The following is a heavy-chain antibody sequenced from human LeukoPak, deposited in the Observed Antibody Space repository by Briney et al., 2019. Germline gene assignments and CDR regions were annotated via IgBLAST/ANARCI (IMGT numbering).Heavy chain of an antibody. V-gene: IGHV3-30*18. CDR3: AKDRSDYGGKSNYYYGMDV. D-gene: IGHD4-23*01. Sequence: GGSLRLSCAASGFAFSSYGMHWVRQAPGKGLEWVAVISNDGSDKSYADSVKGRFTIFRDNSKNTLYLQMNSLRAEDTAVYYCAKDRSDYGGKSNYYYGMDVWGQGTTVTVSS. CDR2: ISNDGSDK. CDR1: GFAFSSYG. J-gene: IGHJ6*02.